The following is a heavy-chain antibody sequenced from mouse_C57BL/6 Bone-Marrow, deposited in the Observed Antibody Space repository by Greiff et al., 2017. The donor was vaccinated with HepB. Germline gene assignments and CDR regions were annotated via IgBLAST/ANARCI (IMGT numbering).Heavy chain of an antibody. CDR3: ARKAYGSSYDDY. V-gene: IGHV1-18*01. Sequence: EVQLQQSGPELVKPGASVKISCKASGYTFTDYNMDWVKQSHGKSLEWIGDINPNNGGTIYNQKFKGKATLTVDTSSSTAYMELRSLTSEDTADYYCARKAYGSSYDDYWGQGTTLTVSS. CDR1: GYTFTDYN. J-gene: IGHJ2*01. D-gene: IGHD1-1*01. CDR2: INPNNGGT.